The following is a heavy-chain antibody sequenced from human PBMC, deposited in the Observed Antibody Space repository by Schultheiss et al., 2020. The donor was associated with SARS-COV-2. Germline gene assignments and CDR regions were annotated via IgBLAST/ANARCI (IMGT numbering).Heavy chain of an antibody. CDR1: GFTFSSYA. CDR3: ARVPEVLWFGEWVAGLRFDP. CDR2: ISGSGGST. J-gene: IGHJ5*02. Sequence: GGSLRLSCAASGFTFSSYAMSWVRQAPGKGLEWVSAISGSGGSTYYADSVKGRFTISRDNSKNTLYLQMNSLRAEDTAVYYCARVPEVLWFGEWVAGLRFDPWGQGTLVTVSS. V-gene: IGHV3-23*01. D-gene: IGHD3-10*01.